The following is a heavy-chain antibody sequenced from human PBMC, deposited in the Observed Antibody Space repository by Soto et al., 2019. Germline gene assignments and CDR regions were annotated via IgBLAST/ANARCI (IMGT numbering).Heavy chain of an antibody. CDR1: GYSFTSYW. Sequence: LGESLKISCKGSGYSFTSYWIGWVRQMPGKGLEWMGIISPSDSETRYSPSFQGQVTISADKSINTAYLQWSSLKASDSATYYCARNKGSLNPPLAYGGQGPLVPVP. CDR2: ISPSDSET. CDR3: ARNKGSLNPPLAY. J-gene: IGHJ4*02. D-gene: IGHD2-15*01. V-gene: IGHV5-51*01.